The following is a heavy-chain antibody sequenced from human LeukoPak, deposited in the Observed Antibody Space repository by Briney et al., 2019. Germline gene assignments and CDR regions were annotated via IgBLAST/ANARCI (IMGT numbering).Heavy chain of an antibody. J-gene: IGHJ4*02. D-gene: IGHD2-15*01. V-gene: IGHV1-2*02. CDR1: GYTFNGYY. Sequence: GASVKVSCKASGYTFNGYYMHWVRQAPGQGLEWIGWINPNSGGTSFAQKFQGRVTMTRDTSISTAYMELSRLRSDDTAVYYCARVGFCSGGLCPYYFDYWGQGTLVTVSS. CDR3: ARVGFCSGGLCPYYFDY. CDR2: INPNSGGT.